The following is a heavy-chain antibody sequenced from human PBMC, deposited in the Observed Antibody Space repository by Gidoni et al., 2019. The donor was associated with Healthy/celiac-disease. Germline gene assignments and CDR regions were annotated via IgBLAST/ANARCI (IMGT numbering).Heavy chain of an antibody. CDR2: ISGSGGST. J-gene: IGHJ4*02. Sequence: EVQLLESGGGLVQPGGSLRLSCAASGFTFSSSAMIWVRQAPGKGLEWVSAISGSGGSTYYADSVKGRFTISRDNSKNTLYLQMNSLRAEDTAVYYCAKEGDYYGSGSYYINRYFDYWGQGTLVTVSS. CDR3: AKEGDYYGSGSYYINRYFDY. CDR1: GFTFSSSA. V-gene: IGHV3-23*01. D-gene: IGHD3-10*01.